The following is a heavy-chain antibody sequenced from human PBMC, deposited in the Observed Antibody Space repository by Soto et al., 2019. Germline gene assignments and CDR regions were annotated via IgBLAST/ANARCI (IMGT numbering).Heavy chain of an antibody. CDR2: ISGSVRST. D-gene: IGHD3-16*01. V-gene: IGHV3-23*01. CDR3: ARDVGDG. J-gene: IGHJ4*02. Sequence: GGSLRLSCAASGLSFSNYAMSWVRQAPGKGLEWVSAISGSVRSTYYADSVKGRFTISRDNSKNTLFLQMNSLRAEDTAVYYCARDVGDGWGQGTLVTVSS. CDR1: GLSFSNYA.